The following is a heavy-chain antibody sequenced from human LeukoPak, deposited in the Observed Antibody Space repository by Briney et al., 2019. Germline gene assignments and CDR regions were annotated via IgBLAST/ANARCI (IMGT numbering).Heavy chain of an antibody. D-gene: IGHD2-2*01. Sequence: SDTLSLTCAVSDYSISSNYWWGWIRQPPGKGLEWIGYIYHSGSTYYNPSLKSRVTISVDRSKIQFSLKLSSVTAADTAVYYCARQVYCSSTSCSELDWFDPWGQGTLVTVSS. V-gene: IGHV4-28*01. CDR3: ARQVYCSSTSCSELDWFDP. CDR1: DYSISSNYW. CDR2: IYHSGST. J-gene: IGHJ5*02.